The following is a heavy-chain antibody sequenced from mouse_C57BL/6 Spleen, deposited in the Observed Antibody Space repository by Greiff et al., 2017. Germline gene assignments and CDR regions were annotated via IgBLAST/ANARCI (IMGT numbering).Heavy chain of an antibody. D-gene: IGHD1-1*01. CDR1: GYTFTSYW. J-gene: IGHJ3*01. CDR2: IHPSDSDT. Sequence: LQLLQPGAELVKPGASVTVSCTASGYTFTSYWMHWVKQKPGHGLEWIVRIHPSDSDTNYNQKFKGKATLTVDKSSSTDYMQLSSLTSEDSEVYYGAIPFYGGFAYWGQGTLVTVSA. V-gene: IGHV1-74*01. CDR3: AIPFYGGFAY.